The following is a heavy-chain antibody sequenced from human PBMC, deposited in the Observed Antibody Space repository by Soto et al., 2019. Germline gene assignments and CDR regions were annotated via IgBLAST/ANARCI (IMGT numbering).Heavy chain of an antibody. V-gene: IGHV3-74*01. Sequence: EVQLVESGGGSVQTGGSLRISCAASGFTFGSYWMDWVRHTPGKGLVWVSRINGDGRRTTYADSVMGRFTISRDNSQNTLFRQTNSLREDDTAVYYCSRETLWFGESLKSGGRGTLVTVSS. J-gene: IGHJ4*02. CDR2: INGDGRRT. CDR1: GFTFGSYW. D-gene: IGHD3-10*01. CDR3: SRETLWFGESLKS.